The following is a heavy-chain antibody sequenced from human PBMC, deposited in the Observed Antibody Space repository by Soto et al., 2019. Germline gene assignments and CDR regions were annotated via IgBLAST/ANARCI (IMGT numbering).Heavy chain of an antibody. V-gene: IGHV3-23*01. J-gene: IGHJ4*02. CDR1: GFTFSSYA. CDR2: ISASGGIT. Sequence: EVHLLESGGGLVQPGGSLRLSCAASGFTFSSYAMSWVRQAPGKGLEWVSAISASGGITYYADSVKGRFTISRDNSTNTLDLQMSSLRAEDTAVYYCARNFDYWGQGTLVTVSS. CDR3: ARNFDY.